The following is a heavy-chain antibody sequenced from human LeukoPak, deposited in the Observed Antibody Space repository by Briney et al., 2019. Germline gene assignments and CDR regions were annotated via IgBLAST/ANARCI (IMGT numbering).Heavy chain of an antibody. CDR2: INPNSGGT. CDR1: GYTFTGYY. J-gene: IGHJ3*02. D-gene: IGHD3-9*01. Sequence: ASVKVSCKASGYTFTGYYMHWVRQAPGQGLEWMGWINPNSGGTNYAQKFQGWVTMTRDTSISTAYMELSRLRSDDTAVYYCARGYDILTGYPSDAFDIWGQGTMVTVSS. V-gene: IGHV1-2*04. CDR3: ARGYDILTGYPSDAFDI.